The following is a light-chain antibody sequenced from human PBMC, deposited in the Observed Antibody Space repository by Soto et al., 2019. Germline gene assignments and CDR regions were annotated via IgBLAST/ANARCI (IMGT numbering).Light chain of an antibody. Sequence: DIHMTHSPCSLSASLVDRVTITCRASQTISTYLNWYQQKPGKAPRLLIYDASSLLSGVPSRFSGSGSGTDFTLTIASLQPEDFSTYYCQQSDSTPYTFGQGTKVDNK. CDR1: QTISTY. V-gene: IGKV1-39*01. J-gene: IGKJ2*01. CDR2: DAS. CDR3: QQSDSTPYT.